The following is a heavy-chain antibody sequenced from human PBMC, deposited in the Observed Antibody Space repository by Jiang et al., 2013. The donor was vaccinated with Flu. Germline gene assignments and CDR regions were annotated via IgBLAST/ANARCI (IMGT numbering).Heavy chain of an antibody. J-gene: IGHJ4*02. V-gene: IGHV5-51*01. CDR2: MFPADSDT. CDR3: TAGQMGASDFDY. D-gene: IGHD1-26*01. CDR1: GYSFRDYW. Sequence: SGAEVKKPGESLKISCKGSGYSFRDYWIGWVRQMPGKGLEWMGAMFPADSDTRYSPSFQGQVTISVDNSMNSAYLQWSSLNVSDTAMYYCTAGQMGASDFDYWGQGTLVTVSS.